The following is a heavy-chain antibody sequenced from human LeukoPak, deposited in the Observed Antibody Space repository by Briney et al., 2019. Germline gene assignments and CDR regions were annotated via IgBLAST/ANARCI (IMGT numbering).Heavy chain of an antibody. CDR3: ARRSRAMGGSSLFDY. V-gene: IGHV1-2*02. D-gene: IGHD1-1*01. Sequence: ASVKVSCKASGYTFTGYYMHWVRQAPGQGLEWMGWINPNSGGTNYAQKFQGRVTMTRDTSISTAYMELSRLRSDDTAVYYCARRSRAMGGSSLFDYWGQGTLVTVSS. J-gene: IGHJ4*02. CDR1: GYTFTGYY. CDR2: INPNSGGT.